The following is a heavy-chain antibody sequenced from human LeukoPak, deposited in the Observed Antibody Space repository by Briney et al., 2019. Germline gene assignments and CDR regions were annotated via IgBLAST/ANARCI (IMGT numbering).Heavy chain of an antibody. CDR1: GFTFSDYY. CDR2: ISSSGSTI. D-gene: IGHD5-18*01. V-gene: IGHV3-11*01. J-gene: IGHJ4*02. CDR3: ASEYPTHGYSYGQDY. Sequence: GGSLRLSCAASGFTFSDYYMSWIRQAPGKGLEWVSYISSSGSTIYYADSVKGRFTISRDNAKNSLYLQMNSLRAEDTAVYYCASEYPTHGYSYGQDYWGQGTLVTVSS.